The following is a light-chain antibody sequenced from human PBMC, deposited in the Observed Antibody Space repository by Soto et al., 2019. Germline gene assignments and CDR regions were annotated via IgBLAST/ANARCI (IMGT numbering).Light chain of an antibody. J-gene: IGLJ2*01. Sequence: QSALTQPASVSGTPGQSITISCTGTSSDVGGYHYVSWYQQHPGKAPKLMIYDVNNRPSGVSNRFSGSKSGNTASLTISWLQAEDEADYYCSSYTGGSTYVVFGGGTKLTVL. CDR2: DVN. CDR1: SSDVGGYHY. V-gene: IGLV2-14*01. CDR3: SSYTGGSTYVV.